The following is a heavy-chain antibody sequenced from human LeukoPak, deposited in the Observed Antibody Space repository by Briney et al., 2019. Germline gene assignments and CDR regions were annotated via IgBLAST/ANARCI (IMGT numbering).Heavy chain of an antibody. V-gene: IGHV3-23*01. CDR3: AKIADYGDYAEY. CDR2: ISGSGGSK. Sequence: PGGSLRLSCAASGFTFSSYAMSWARQAPGKGLEWVSGISGSGGSKYFADSVKGRFTISRDNSKNTLYLQMNSLRAEDTAVYYCAKIADYGDYAEYWGQGTLVTVSS. J-gene: IGHJ4*02. CDR1: GFTFSSYA. D-gene: IGHD4-17*01.